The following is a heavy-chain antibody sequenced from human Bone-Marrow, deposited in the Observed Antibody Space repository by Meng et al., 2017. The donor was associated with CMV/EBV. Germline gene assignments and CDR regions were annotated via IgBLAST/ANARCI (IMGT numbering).Heavy chain of an antibody. CDR1: GFTVSSYA. CDR3: AWGPRGVVYYYYYGMDV. CDR2: TYSGGGST. Sequence: GESLKISCAASGFTVSSYAMSWVRQAPGNGLEWVAVTYSGGGSTYYADSWKGRFTISRDNSKNSLYLQMNSLRTEDTALNYCAWGPRGVVYYYYYGMDVWGQGTTVTVSS. V-gene: IGHV3-23*03. D-gene: IGHD3-16*01. J-gene: IGHJ6*02.